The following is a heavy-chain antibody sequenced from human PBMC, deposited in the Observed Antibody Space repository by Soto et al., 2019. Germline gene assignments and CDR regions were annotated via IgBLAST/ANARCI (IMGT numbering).Heavy chain of an antibody. Sequence: QVQLVESGGAVVQPGRSLGLSCAASGFMFSSSGMHWVRQAPGKGLEWLAVISYDGTIEYYAESVKGRFTISRDNSKNTLYLQMDSLRVDDTALYYCAKDWQGSGSLNWFDPWGQGTLVTVSS. CDR2: ISYDGTIE. CDR1: GFMFSSSG. J-gene: IGHJ5*02. V-gene: IGHV3-30*18. CDR3: AKDWQGSGSLNWFDP. D-gene: IGHD3-10*01.